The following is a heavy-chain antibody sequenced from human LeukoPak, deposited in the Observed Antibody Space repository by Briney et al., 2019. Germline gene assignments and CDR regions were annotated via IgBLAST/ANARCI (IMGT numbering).Heavy chain of an antibody. CDR2: IYYSGST. CDR3: ARLMFYYDSSGYYYVDYFDY. V-gene: IGHV4-30-4*02. J-gene: IGHJ4*02. Sequence: SETLSLTCTVSGGSISSGDYYWSWIRQPPGKGLEWIGYIYYSGSTYYNPSLKSRVTISVDTSKNQFSLKLSSVTAADTAVYYCARLMFYYDSSGYYYVDYFDYWGQGTLVTVSS. D-gene: IGHD3-22*01. CDR1: GGSISSGDYY.